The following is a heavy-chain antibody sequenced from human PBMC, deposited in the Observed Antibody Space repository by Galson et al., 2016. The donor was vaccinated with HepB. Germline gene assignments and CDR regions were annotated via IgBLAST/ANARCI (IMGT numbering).Heavy chain of an antibody. CDR2: IRSKTYGGTT. Sequence: SLRLSCATSGFTFGDYAMSWFRQAPGEGLEWVGFIRSKTYGGTTEYAASVKARFTISRDDSKSFAYLQMSSLNTGDTAVYYCARGTPDYRPYYFDYWGQGTLVTVSS. CDR3: ARGTPDYRPYYFDY. D-gene: IGHD4-11*01. J-gene: IGHJ4*02. V-gene: IGHV3-49*03. CDR1: GFTFGDYA.